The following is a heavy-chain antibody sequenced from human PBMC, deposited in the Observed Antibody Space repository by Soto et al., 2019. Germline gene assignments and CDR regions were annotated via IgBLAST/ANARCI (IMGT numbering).Heavy chain of an antibody. D-gene: IGHD3-10*01. CDR2: INHSRST. CDR3: ARGVRYYGSGSLYYYSYYMDV. J-gene: IGHJ6*03. Sequence: SETLSLTCAVYGGSFSGYYWSWIRQPPGKGLEWIGEINHSRSTNYNPSLKSRVTISVDTSKNQFSLKLSSVTAADTAVYYCARGVRYYGSGSLYYYSYYMDVWGKGTTVTVSS. V-gene: IGHV4-34*01. CDR1: GGSFSGYY.